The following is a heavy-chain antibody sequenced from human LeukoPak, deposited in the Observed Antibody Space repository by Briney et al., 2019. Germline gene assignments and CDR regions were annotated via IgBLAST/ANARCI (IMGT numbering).Heavy chain of an antibody. CDR2: IIPIFGTA. Sequence: SVKVSCKASGGTFSSYAISWVRRAPGEGLEWVGGIIPIFGTANYAQKFQGRVTITADKSTSTAYMELSSLRSEDTAVYYCAIHCSSTSCHDINYYYYMDVWGKGTTVTVSS. CDR1: GGTFSSYA. V-gene: IGHV1-69*06. J-gene: IGHJ6*03. D-gene: IGHD2-2*01. CDR3: AIHCSSTSCHDINYYYYMDV.